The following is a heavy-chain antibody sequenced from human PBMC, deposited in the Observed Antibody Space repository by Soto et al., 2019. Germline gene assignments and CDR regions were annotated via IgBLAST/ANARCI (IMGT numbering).Heavy chain of an antibody. V-gene: IGHV4-61*01. J-gene: IGHJ4*02. CDR3: AGDSRPYTVEVGGVDY. D-gene: IGHD2-15*01. CDR1: GGSVSSGSYY. Sequence: QVQLQESRPGLVKPSETLSLTCTVSGGSVSSGSYYGSWIRQPPGKGLEWIGYIYYSGSTNYNPSVKSRVTISENTSHNQFSLKLSSVTAADTAVYYSAGDSRPYTVEVGGVDYWGQGTLVTVSS. CDR2: IYYSGST.